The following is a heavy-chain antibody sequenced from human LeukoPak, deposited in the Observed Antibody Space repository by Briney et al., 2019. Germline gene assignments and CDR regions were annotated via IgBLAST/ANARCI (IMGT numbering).Heavy chain of an antibody. D-gene: IGHD1-14*01. J-gene: IGHJ4*02. Sequence: PGRSLRLSCAASGFTFDDYAMHWVRQAPGKGLEWVSGINSNSGSIGYADSVKGRFTISRDNAKNSLYLQMNSLRAEDTAVYYCAKDSPSDYRNPGISPFDYWGQGTLVTVSS. V-gene: IGHV3-9*01. CDR3: AKDSPSDYRNPGISPFDY. CDR2: INSNSGSI. CDR1: GFTFDDYA.